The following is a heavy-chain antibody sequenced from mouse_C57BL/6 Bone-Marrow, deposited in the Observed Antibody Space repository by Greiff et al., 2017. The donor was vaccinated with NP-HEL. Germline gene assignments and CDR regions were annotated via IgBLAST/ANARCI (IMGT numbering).Heavy chain of an antibody. V-gene: IGHV5-4*01. Sequence: EVKLVESGGGLVKPGGSLKLSCAASGFTFSSYAMSWVRQTPEKRLEWVGNIRDGGSYTYYPDNVKGRFTISRDNAKNNLYLQMSHLKSEDTAMYYCARDFYYYGSSYYFDYWGQGTTLTVSS. CDR3: ARDFYYYGSSYYFDY. CDR2: IRDGGSYT. J-gene: IGHJ2*01. D-gene: IGHD1-1*01. CDR1: GFTFSSYA.